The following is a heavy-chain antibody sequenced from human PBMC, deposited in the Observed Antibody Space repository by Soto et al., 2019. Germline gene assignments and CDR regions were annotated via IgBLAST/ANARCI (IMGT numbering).Heavy chain of an antibody. CDR2: IIPIFGTA. D-gene: IGHD4-4*01. V-gene: IGHV1-69*01. CDR1: GGTFSSYA. Sequence: QVQLVQSGAEVKKPGSSVKVSCKASGGTFSSYAISWVRQAPGQGLEWMGGIIPIFGTANYEHKFQGRVTITADDSTSTAYMELSRLRSEDTAVYYCASAGEMATITTEYFPHWGQGTMVTVSS. J-gene: IGHJ1*01. CDR3: ASAGEMATITTEYFPH.